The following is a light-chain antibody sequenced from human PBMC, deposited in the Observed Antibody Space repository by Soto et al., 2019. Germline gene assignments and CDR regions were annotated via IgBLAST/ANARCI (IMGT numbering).Light chain of an antibody. Sequence: DVQLIQSPSTLSASVGETVTITCRVSQAISDWVAWYQQKPGKAPKLLIYDATSSDSGVPSRFSGSGSQRDFNLTISGLQPDDFATYYCQQYQSYSNTFGQGTRVEL. V-gene: IGKV1-5*01. CDR3: QQYQSYSNT. CDR2: DAT. J-gene: IGKJ1*01. CDR1: QAISDW.